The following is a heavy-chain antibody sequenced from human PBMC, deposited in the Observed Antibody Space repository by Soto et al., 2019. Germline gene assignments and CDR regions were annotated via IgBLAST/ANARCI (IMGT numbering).Heavy chain of an antibody. Sequence: EVQLVESGGGLVQPGGSLRLSCAASGFTFSSYWMHWVRQAPGKGLVWVSRINSDGSSTSYADSVKGRFTISRDNANNTLYLQITSLRAEDTAVYYFPRDSPIAYSPFYPWCHRTLVTVSS. D-gene: IGHD4-4*01. V-gene: IGHV3-74*01. J-gene: IGHJ5*02. CDR1: GFTFSSYW. CDR2: INSDGSST. CDR3: PRDSPIAYSPFYP.